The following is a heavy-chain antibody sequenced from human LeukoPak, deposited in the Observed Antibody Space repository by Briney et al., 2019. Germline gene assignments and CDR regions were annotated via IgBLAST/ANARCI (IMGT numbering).Heavy chain of an antibody. CDR3: ARDYKPYDSSRSYYYYYYYMDV. J-gene: IGHJ6*03. Sequence: SETLSLTCTVSGGSISNYYWSWIRQPPGKGLEWIGYIYYSGSTNYNPSLKSRVTISVDTSKNQFSLKLSSVTAADTAVYYCARDYKPYDSSRSYYYYYYYMDVWGKGTTVTVSS. CDR1: GGSISNYY. D-gene: IGHD3-22*01. CDR2: IYYSGST. V-gene: IGHV4-59*01.